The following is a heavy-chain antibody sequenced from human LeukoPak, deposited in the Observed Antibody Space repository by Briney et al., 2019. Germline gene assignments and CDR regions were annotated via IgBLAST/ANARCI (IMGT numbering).Heavy chain of an antibody. CDR2: IYYTGIS. Sequence: SETLSLTCTVSGASISHYFWSWIRQPPGKGLESIGNIYYTGISNYNPSLKSRVTISVDTSKNQFSLKLSSVTAAATAVYYCARVGATSYYYYYMDVWGKGTTVTVSS. J-gene: IGHJ6*03. CDR1: GASISHYF. CDR3: ARVGATSYYYYYMDV. D-gene: IGHD1-26*01. V-gene: IGHV4-59*12.